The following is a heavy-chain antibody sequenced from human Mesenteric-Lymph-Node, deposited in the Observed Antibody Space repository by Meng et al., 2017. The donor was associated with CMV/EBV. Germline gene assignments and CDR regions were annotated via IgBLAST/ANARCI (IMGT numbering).Heavy chain of an antibody. CDR3: AKDRDGMAAAS. CDR1: GFTFSSYA. V-gene: IGHV3-23*03. J-gene: IGHJ5*02. D-gene: IGHD1-14*01. Sequence: GESLKISCAASGFTFSSYAMSWVRQAPGKGLEWVSVIYSGGSSIYYADSVRGRFTISRDNSKSTLYLQMNSLRAEDTAVYFCAKDRDGMAAASWGQGTLVTVSS. CDR2: IYSGGSSI.